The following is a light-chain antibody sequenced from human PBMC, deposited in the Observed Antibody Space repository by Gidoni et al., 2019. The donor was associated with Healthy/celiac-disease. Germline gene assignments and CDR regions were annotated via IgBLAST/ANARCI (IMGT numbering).Light chain of an antibody. CDR2: DAS. J-gene: IGKJ4*01. CDR1: QDITNY. Sequence: DIQMTQSPSSLSASVGDRVTSTCQASQDITNYLNWYQQKPGNAPKHLIYDASILETGVPSRFSGGGSVTDFSFTISSLQPEDIATYYCQQYDNLPLTFGGGIKVEIK. V-gene: IGKV1-33*01. CDR3: QQYDNLPLT.